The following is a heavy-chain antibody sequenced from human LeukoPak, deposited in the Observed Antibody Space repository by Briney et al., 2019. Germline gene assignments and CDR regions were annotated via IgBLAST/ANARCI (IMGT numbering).Heavy chain of an antibody. CDR2: FDPEDGET. Sequence: GASVKVSCKVSGYTLTELSMHWVRQAPGKGLEWMGGFDPEDGETIYAQKFQGRVTMTEDTSTDTAYMELSSLRSEDTAVYYCATAGSSPSLGDFDYWGRGTLVTVSS. V-gene: IGHV1-24*01. D-gene: IGHD6-6*01. CDR3: ATAGSSPSLGDFDY. J-gene: IGHJ4*02. CDR1: GYTLTELS.